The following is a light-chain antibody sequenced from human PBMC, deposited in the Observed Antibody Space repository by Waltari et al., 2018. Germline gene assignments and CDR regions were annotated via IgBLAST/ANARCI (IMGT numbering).Light chain of an antibody. V-gene: IGLV2-23*02. Sequence: QSALTQPPAVPGSPGQSVPISSPAASRHTARDASVSWSQQHPGNAPKVVISDVSKRPSGVSDRFSGSKSGDTASLTISGLQFEDEADYYCCSYAGNYVWVFGGGTRLTVL. J-gene: IGLJ3*02. CDR1: SRHTARDAS. CDR3: CSYAGNYVWV. CDR2: DVS.